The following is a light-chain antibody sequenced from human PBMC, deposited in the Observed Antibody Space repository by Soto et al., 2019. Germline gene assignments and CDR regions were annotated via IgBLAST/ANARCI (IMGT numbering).Light chain of an antibody. V-gene: IGKV3-11*01. J-gene: IGKJ4*01. CDR1: KSVSSY. CDR3: QQRSNWPLT. CDR2: HAS. Sequence: EILLTQSPATLSFSPGEGATLSCMASKSVSSYLARYHQKPGHAPRLLIYHASNRSTGIPARFSGSGSGTDFTLTISSLEPEDFAVYYYQQRSNWPLTFGGGTKVDIK.